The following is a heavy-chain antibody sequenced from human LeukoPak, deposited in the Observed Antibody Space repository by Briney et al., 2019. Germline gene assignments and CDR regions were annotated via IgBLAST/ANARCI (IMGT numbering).Heavy chain of an antibody. J-gene: IGHJ4*02. CDR2: IYSGGST. Sequence: GGSLRLSCAASGFTVSSNYINWVRQAPGKGLELVSVIYSGGSTYYADSVKGRFTISRDNSKNTLYLQMNSLRAEDTAVYYCARDPKVGATSSTSYWGQGTLVTVSS. CDR1: GFTVSSNY. V-gene: IGHV3-53*01. CDR3: ARDPKVGATSSTSY. D-gene: IGHD1-26*01.